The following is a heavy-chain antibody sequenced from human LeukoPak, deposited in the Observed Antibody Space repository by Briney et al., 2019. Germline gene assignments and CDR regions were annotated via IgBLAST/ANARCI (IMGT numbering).Heavy chain of an antibody. CDR3: ARTIVATGAYNWFDP. CDR2: IYPGDSDT. Sequence: GESLEISCKGSGYSFTSYWIGWVRQMPGKGLEWMGIIYPGDSDTRYSPSFQGQVTISADKSISTAYLQWSSLKASDTAMYYCARTIVATGAYNWFDPWGQGTLVTVSS. J-gene: IGHJ5*02. V-gene: IGHV5-51*01. D-gene: IGHD5-12*01. CDR1: GYSFTSYW.